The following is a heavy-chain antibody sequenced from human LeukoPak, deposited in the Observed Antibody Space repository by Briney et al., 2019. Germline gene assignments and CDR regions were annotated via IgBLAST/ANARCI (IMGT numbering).Heavy chain of an antibody. Sequence: GSLRLSCAASGFTFSSYSINWVRQAPGKGLEWVSSISSAGSYIYYADSVKGRFTISRDNAKNSLYLQMNSLRVEDTAVYYCARDRRGRAWYFDLWGRGTLVTVSS. J-gene: IGHJ2*01. CDR1: GFTFSSYS. D-gene: IGHD6-13*01. CDR3: ARDRRGRAWYFDL. CDR2: ISSAGSYI. V-gene: IGHV3-21*01.